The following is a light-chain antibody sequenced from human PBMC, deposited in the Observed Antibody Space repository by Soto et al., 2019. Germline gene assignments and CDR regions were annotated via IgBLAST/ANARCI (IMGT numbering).Light chain of an antibody. CDR1: SSDVGSYNY. Sequence: QSVLTQPPSASGSPGQSVTISCTGTSSDVGSYNYVSWYQQHPGKAPKLMIYEVTKRPSGVPDRFPGSKSGNAAPLAVSGLHADDEAYYYCSSYGSSNNKVFGTGTKLTVL. J-gene: IGLJ1*01. CDR2: EVT. V-gene: IGLV2-8*01. CDR3: SSYGSSNNKV.